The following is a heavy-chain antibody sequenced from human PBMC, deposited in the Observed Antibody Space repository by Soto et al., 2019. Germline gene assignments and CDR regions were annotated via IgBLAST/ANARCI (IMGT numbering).Heavy chain of an antibody. Sequence: EVQLLESGGGLVQPGGSLRLSCAASGFTFSSYAMSWVRQAPGKGLEWVSAISGSGGSTYYADSVKGRFTISRDNSKNTLESEMDSLGAGGPAVNYWGKGGPEPGGGYFDYWGQGTLVTVSS. CDR1: GFTFSSYA. CDR2: ISGSGGST. V-gene: IGHV3-23*01. CDR3: GKGGPEPGGGYFDY. D-gene: IGHD1-26*01. J-gene: IGHJ4*02.